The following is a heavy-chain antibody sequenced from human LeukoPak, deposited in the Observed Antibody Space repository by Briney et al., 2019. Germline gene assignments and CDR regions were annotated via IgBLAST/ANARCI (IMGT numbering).Heavy chain of an antibody. D-gene: IGHD1-1*01. Sequence: GGSLRLSCAASGFPFSSYAMLWVRQAPGKGLEWVAFIRYDGSNKYYADSVKGRFTISRDNSKNTLYLQMNSLRAEDTAVYYCAKFSGTIETIDYWGQGTLVTVSS. CDR1: GFPFSSYA. J-gene: IGHJ4*02. CDR2: IRYDGSNK. V-gene: IGHV3-30*02. CDR3: AKFSGTIETIDY.